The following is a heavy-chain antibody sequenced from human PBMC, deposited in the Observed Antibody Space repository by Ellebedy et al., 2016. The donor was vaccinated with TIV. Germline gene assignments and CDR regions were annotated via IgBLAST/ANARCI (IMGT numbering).Heavy chain of an antibody. J-gene: IGHJ4*02. CDR3: ARSAVRITMVRGVMPDLDY. CDR2: ISAYNGNT. D-gene: IGHD3-10*01. CDR1: GYTFSNYG. Sequence: AASVKVSCKASGYTFSNYGISWVRQPPGQGLEWIGWISAYNGNTNYAQKPQGRVTMTTDTSTSTAYMELRSLRSDDTAVYYCARSAVRITMVRGVMPDLDYWGQGTLVSVSS. V-gene: IGHV1-18*01.